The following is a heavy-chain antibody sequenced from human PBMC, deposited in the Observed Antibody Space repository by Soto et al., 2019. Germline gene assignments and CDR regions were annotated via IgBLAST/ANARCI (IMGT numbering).Heavy chain of an antibody. D-gene: IGHD3-16*01. V-gene: IGHV1-69*02. Sequence: QVQLVQSGAEVKKPGSSVKVSCKASGGTFSSYTISWVRQAPGQGLEWMGRIIPILGIANYAQKFQGRVTITADKSTSTAYMELSSLRSEDTAVYYGARSLGLPGLSDWGQGTLVTVSS. CDR1: GGTFSSYT. CDR2: IIPILGIA. J-gene: IGHJ4*02. CDR3: ARSLGLPGLSD.